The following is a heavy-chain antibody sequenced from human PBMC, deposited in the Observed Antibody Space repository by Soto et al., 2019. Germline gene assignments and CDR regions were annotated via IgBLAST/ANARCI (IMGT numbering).Heavy chain of an antibody. J-gene: IGHJ4*02. Sequence: QITLKESGPTLVKPTQTLTLTCTFSGFSLSTSGVGVGWIRQPPGKALEWLALIYWDDDKRYSPSLKSRLTITKDTSKNQVVLTMTNMDPVHTATYYCAHRPVAAAGLDYWGQGTLVTVSS. CDR1: GFSLSTSGVG. CDR2: IYWDDDK. D-gene: IGHD6-13*01. CDR3: AHRPVAAAGLDY. V-gene: IGHV2-5*02.